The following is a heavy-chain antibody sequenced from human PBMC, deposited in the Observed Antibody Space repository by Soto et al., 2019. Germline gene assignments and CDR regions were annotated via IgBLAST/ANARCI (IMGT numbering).Heavy chain of an antibody. D-gene: IGHD2-2*01. CDR3: ARARGSRTTYRLDV. V-gene: IGHV5-51*01. CDR1: GFSFSNSW. J-gene: IGHJ6*04. Sequence: PGESLKISCKGSGFSFSNSWIGWVRQMSGKGPELMGIIWPGDSDTRYSPSFQGQVTISADKSISTAYLYWGSLRASDTAVYYCARARGSRTTYRLDVWGKGTTVTVSS. CDR2: IWPGDSDT.